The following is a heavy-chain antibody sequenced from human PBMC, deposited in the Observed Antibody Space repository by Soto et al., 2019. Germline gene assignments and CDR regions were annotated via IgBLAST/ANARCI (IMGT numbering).Heavy chain of an antibody. CDR3: ARDRSDTAMVFDDY. D-gene: IGHD5-18*01. V-gene: IGHV1-8*01. J-gene: IGHJ4*02. CDR1: GYTYASYD. CDR2: MNPNSGNT. Sequence: GASVKVSCKASGYTYASYDSNWVRQATGQGLEWMGWMNPNSGNTGYAQKLQGRVTMTTDTSTSTAYMELRSLGSDDTAVYYCARDRSDTAMVFDDYWGQGTLVTVSS.